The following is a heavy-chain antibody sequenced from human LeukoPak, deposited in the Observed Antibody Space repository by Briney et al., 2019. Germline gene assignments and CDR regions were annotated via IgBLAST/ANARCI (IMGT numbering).Heavy chain of an antibody. V-gene: IGHV3-21*01. Sequence: GGSLRLSCAASGFTFSSYSMNWVRQDPGKGLEWVSSISSSSSYIYYADSVKGRFTISRDNAKNSLYLQMNSLRAEDTAVYYCASYGIYCSGGSCYPDAFDIWGQGTMVTVSS. CDR1: GFTFSSYS. J-gene: IGHJ3*02. CDR2: ISSSSSYI. D-gene: IGHD2-15*01. CDR3: ASYGIYCSGGSCYPDAFDI.